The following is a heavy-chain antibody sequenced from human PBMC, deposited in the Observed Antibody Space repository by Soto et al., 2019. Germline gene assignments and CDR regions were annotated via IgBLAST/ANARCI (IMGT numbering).Heavy chain of an antibody. CDR1: GFTFITYW. Sequence: EVLLVESGGGLVQPGGSLRLSCAASGFTFITYWMSWVRQAPGKGLEWVVNIKQDGSEQFYVDSVKGRFTISRDNAKNSLSLQMNSLRAEDTAVYFCARLPHPGIAVAGTVYWGQGTLVTVSS. V-gene: IGHV3-7*05. D-gene: IGHD6-19*01. CDR2: IKQDGSEQ. J-gene: IGHJ4*02. CDR3: ARLPHPGIAVAGTVY.